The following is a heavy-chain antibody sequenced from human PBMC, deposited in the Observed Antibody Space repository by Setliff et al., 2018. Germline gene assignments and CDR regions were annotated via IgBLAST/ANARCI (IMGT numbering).Heavy chain of an antibody. CDR1: GGTFSDYY. CDR2: IYDSGNT. Sequence: PSETLSLTCAAYGGTFSDYYWTWIRQPPGKGLEWIGTIYDSGNTYYNPSLKSRVTISVDTSKNQFSLKLNSVTAADTGVYYCASCRYQVPYDYWGQGTLVTVSS. J-gene: IGHJ4*02. V-gene: IGHV4-34*01. CDR3: ASCRYQVPYDY. D-gene: IGHD2-2*01.